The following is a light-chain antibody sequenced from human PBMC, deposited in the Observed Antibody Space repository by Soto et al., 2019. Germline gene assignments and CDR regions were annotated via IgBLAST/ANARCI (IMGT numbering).Light chain of an antibody. V-gene: IGKV3-15*01. CDR1: QGVGSN. Sequence: EIVMTQSPGTLSVSPGERATLSCRASQGVGSNLAWYQQRPGQAPRLLIYAASTRATDIPARFTGRGSGIEFTLTISSLQSEDFAVYFCQQYNNWPLYTFGQGTKLEI. J-gene: IGKJ2*01. CDR2: AAS. CDR3: QQYNNWPLYT.